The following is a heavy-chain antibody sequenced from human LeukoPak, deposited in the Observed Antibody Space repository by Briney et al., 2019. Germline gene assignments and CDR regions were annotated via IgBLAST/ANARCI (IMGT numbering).Heavy chain of an antibody. V-gene: IGHV1-8*01. Sequence: GASVKVSCKASGYTFTSYDINWVRQATGQGLEWMGWMNPNSGNTGYAQKFQGRVTTTRNTSISTAYMELSSLRSEDTAVYYCARAFTMIVVPPGYWGQGTLVTVSS. CDR2: MNPNSGNT. CDR3: ARAFTMIVVPPGY. D-gene: IGHD3-22*01. CDR1: GYTFTSYD. J-gene: IGHJ4*02.